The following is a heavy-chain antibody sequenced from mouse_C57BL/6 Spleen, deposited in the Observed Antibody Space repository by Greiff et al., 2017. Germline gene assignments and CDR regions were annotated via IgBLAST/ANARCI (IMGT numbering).Heavy chain of an antibody. V-gene: IGHV14-2*01. CDR2: IDPEDGET. Sequence: VQLKESGAELVKPGASVKLSCTASGFNITDYYMHWVKQRTEQGLEWIGRIDPEDGETKYAPNFPGKATITADTSSNTAYLQLSSMTSEDAAVYYCAPCYGNYDYAMDYWGQGTSVTVSS. D-gene: IGHD2-10*01. J-gene: IGHJ4*01. CDR3: APCYGNYDYAMDY. CDR1: GFNITDYY.